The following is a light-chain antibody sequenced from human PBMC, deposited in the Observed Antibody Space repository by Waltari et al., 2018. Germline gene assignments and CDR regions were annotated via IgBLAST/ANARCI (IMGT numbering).Light chain of an antibody. CDR1: QSVSSTY. V-gene: IGKV3-20*01. Sequence: EIVLMQSPGIMSLSPGERATLSCRASQSVSSTYLAWYQQKPGQAPRLLIYGTSSRATGIPDRFSGSGSGTDFTLTISRLEPEDFAVYYCQQYGSSPLTFGGGTKVEIK. J-gene: IGKJ4*01. CDR3: QQYGSSPLT. CDR2: GTS.